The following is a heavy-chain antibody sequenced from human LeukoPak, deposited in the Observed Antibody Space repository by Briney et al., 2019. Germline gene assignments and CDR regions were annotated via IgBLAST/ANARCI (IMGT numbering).Heavy chain of an antibody. CDR1: GFAFSSYE. V-gene: IGHV3-48*03. CDR3: VRDRGNDFWGADVSYFDY. CDR2: ISSSGSTI. Sequence: GGSLRLSCAASGFAFSSYEMNWVRQAPGKGLEWVSFISSSGSTIYYADSVKGRFTISRDNAANSLYLQMNSLRAEDTAVYYYVRDRGNDFWGADVSYFDYWGQGTLVTVSS. D-gene: IGHD3-3*01. J-gene: IGHJ4*02.